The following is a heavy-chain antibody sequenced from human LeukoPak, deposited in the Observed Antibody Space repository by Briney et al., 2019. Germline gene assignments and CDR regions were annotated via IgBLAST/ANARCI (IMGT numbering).Heavy chain of an antibody. D-gene: IGHD3-10*01. CDR3: ARATTPYMVRGLPPYYFDY. CDR1: GGSISSYY. CDR2: IYYSGST. V-gene: IGHV4-59*01. Sequence: SETLSLTCTVSGGSISSYYWSWIRQPPGKGLEWIGYIYYSGSTNYNPSLKRRVTISVDTSKNQFSLKLSSVTAADTAVYYCARATTPYMVRGLPPYYFDYWGQGTLVTVSS. J-gene: IGHJ4*02.